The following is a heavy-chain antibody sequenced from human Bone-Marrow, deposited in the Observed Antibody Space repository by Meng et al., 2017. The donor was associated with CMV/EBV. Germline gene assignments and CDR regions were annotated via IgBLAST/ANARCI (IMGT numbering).Heavy chain of an antibody. V-gene: IGHV3-30-3*01. Sequence: FTFRSYAMHWVRQAPGKGLEWVAVISYDGSNTYYADSVKGRFTISRDNSKNTLYLQMNSLRAEDTAVYYCAREGRYSGYGGPYYFDYWGQGTLVTVSS. CDR3: AREGRYSGYGGPYYFDY. CDR2: ISYDGSNT. D-gene: IGHD5-12*01. J-gene: IGHJ4*02. CDR1: FTFRSYA.